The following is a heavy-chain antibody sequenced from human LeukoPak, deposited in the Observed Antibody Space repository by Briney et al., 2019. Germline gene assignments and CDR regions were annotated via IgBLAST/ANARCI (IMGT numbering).Heavy chain of an antibody. Sequence: GSLRLSCAASGFTFSSYSMNWIRQPPGKGLEWIGTIYYSGSTYYNPSLKSRVTISVDTSKNQFSLKLSSVTAADTAVYYCARVAYYDILTGYSPFDYWGQGTLVTVSS. V-gene: IGHV4-39*01. CDR2: IYYSGST. D-gene: IGHD3-9*01. J-gene: IGHJ4*02. CDR3: ARVAYYDILTGYSPFDY. CDR1: GFTFSSYS.